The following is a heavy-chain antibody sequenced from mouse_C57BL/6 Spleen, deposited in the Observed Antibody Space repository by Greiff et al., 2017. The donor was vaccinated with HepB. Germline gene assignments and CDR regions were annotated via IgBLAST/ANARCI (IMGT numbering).Heavy chain of an antibody. V-gene: IGHV1-50*01. Sequence: VQLQQPGAELVKPGASVKLSCTASGYTFTSYWMQWVKQRPGQGLEWIGEIDPSDSYTNYNQKFKGKATLTVDTTSSTAYMLRSSLTSEDSAVYCCARAGPFAYWGQGTLVTVSA. D-gene: IGHD4-1*01. CDR3: ARAGPFAY. CDR1: GYTFTSYW. CDR2: IDPSDSYT. J-gene: IGHJ3*01.